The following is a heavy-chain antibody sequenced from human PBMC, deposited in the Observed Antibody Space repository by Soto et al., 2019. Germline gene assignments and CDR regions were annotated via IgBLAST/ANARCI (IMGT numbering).Heavy chain of an antibody. CDR1: GFTFRSYA. CDR2: ISGSGGST. V-gene: IGHV3-23*01. D-gene: IGHD3-16*01. Sequence: GGSLRLSCAASGFTFRSYALSGVRQAPGKGLEWVSAISGSGGSTYYADSVKGRFTISRDNSKNTLYLQMNSLSAEDTAVYYCAKGTFWHWFDRWGQGTLVTVSS. CDR3: AKGTFWHWFDR. J-gene: IGHJ5*02.